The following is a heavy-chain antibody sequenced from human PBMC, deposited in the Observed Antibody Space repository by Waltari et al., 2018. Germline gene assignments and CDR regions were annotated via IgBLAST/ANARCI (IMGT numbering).Heavy chain of an antibody. CDR2: VHPSGTL. J-gene: IGHJ3*01. CDR1: GTSFSHDY. V-gene: IGHV4-34*02. D-gene: IGHD4-4*01. CDR3: VRGDDSCKGGRL. Sequence: QVQLQQWGAGLLKPSETLSLSCSIYGTSFSHDYWTWIRQPPGKGLEWIGEVHPSGTLYYNASLSSRVTMSVDTSNNQFSLRLTSVTAADTAVYFCVRGDDSCKGGRLWGRGTLVTVSS.